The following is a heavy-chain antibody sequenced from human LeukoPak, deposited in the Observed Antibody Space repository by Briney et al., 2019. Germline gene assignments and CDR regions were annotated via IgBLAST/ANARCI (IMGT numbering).Heavy chain of an antibody. CDR3: AKVRLSYDFWSGYEAPFDY. CDR1: GFTFSNYW. Sequence: GGSLRLSCAASGFTFSNYWMSWVRQAPGKGLEWVANIKVDGSEKYYLDSVKGRFTISRDNAKNSVYLQMNSLRSEDTAVYYCAKVRLSYDFWSGYEAPFDYWGQGTLVTVSS. CDR2: IKVDGSEK. V-gene: IGHV3-7*03. J-gene: IGHJ4*02. D-gene: IGHD3-3*01.